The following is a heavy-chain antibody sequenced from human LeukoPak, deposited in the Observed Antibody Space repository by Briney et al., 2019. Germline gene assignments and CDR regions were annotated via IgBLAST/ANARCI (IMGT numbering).Heavy chain of an antibody. Sequence: SETLSLTCTVSGGSISSYYWSWIRQPPGEGLEWIGYVYYSGSTNYNPSLKSRVIISVDTSKNQFSLKLTSVTTADTAMYYCASNDYGDYQSDYWGQGTLVTVSS. J-gene: IGHJ4*02. D-gene: IGHD4-17*01. CDR1: GGSISSYY. V-gene: IGHV4-59*01. CDR3: ASNDYGDYQSDY. CDR2: VYYSGST.